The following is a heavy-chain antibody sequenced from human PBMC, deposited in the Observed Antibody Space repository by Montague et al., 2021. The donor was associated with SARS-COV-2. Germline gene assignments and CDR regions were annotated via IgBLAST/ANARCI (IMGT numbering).Heavy chain of an antibody. Sequence: SLRLSCAASGFTFSSYSMNWVRQAPGKGLEWVSSISSSSSYIYYADSVKGRFTISRDNAKNSLYLQMNSLRAEDTAVYYCARDPALYYYYMDVWGQGTTVTVSS. CDR2: ISSSSSYI. J-gene: IGHJ6*03. V-gene: IGHV3-21*01. CDR1: GFTFSSYS. CDR3: ARDPALYYYYMDV.